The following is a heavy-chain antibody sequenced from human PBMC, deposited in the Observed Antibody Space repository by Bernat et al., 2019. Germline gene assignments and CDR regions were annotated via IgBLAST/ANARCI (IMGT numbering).Heavy chain of an antibody. CDR3: AKAQSHCSGGSCYWSGFDY. Sequence: VQLVESGGGVVQPGRSLRLSCAASGFTFSSYAMSWVRQAPGKGLEWVSAISGSGGSTYYADSVKGRFTISRDNSKNTLYLQMNSLRAEDTAVYYCAKAQSHCSGGSCYWSGFDYWGQGTLVTVSS. CDR2: ISGSGGST. CDR1: GFTFSSYA. D-gene: IGHD2-15*01. J-gene: IGHJ4*02. V-gene: IGHV3-23*04.